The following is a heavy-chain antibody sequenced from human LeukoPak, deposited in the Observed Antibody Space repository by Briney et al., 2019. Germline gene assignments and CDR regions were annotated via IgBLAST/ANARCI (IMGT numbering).Heavy chain of an antibody. V-gene: IGHV4-30-4*08. CDR2: TYYSGST. CDR1: GGSISSGDYY. D-gene: IGHD1-26*01. Sequence: SETLSLTCTVSGGSISSGDYYWSWIRQPPGKGLEWIGYTYYSGSTYYNPSLKSRVTISVDTSKNQFSLKLSSVTAADTAVYYCARDPYRATTALDAFDIWGQGTMVTVSS. J-gene: IGHJ3*02. CDR3: ARDPYRATTALDAFDI.